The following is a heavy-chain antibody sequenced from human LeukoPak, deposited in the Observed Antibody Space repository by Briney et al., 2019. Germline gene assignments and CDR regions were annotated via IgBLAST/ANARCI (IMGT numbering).Heavy chain of an antibody. CDR1: GFTFSSYA. CDR3: ARAIAATPNWFDP. D-gene: IGHD2-15*01. CDR2: ISYDGSNK. Sequence: GRSLRLSCAASGFTFSSYAMHWVRQAPGKGLEWVAVISYDGSNKYYADSVKGRFTISRDNSKNRLYLQMNSLRAEDTAVYYCARAIAATPNWFDPWGQGTLVTVSS. V-gene: IGHV3-30-3*01. J-gene: IGHJ5*02.